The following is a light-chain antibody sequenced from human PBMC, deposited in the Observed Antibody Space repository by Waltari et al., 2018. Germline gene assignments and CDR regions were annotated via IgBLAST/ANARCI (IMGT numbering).Light chain of an antibody. V-gene: IGKV1-5*03. Sequence: TCRASGTIHTWLAWYQQKPGKAPKLLIYKSSILESGVPARVSGSGSGTEFTLTISSLQPDDVATYYCQQYDSYPYTFGQGTKLEI. CDR1: GTIHTW. CDR2: KSS. CDR3: QQYDSYPYT. J-gene: IGKJ2*01.